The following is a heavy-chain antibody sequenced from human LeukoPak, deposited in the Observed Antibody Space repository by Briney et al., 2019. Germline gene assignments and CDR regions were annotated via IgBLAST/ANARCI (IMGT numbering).Heavy chain of an antibody. D-gene: IGHD6-6*01. CDR2: IKQDGSEK. CDR1: GFTFSSYW. Sequence: GGSLRLSCAASGFTFSSYWMSWVRQAPGKGLEWVANIKQDGSEKYYVDSVKGRFTISRDNAKNSLYLQMNSLRAEDTAVYYCARIYSISSGYFDYWGQGTLVTVSS. V-gene: IGHV3-7*01. CDR3: ARIYSISSGYFDY. J-gene: IGHJ4*02.